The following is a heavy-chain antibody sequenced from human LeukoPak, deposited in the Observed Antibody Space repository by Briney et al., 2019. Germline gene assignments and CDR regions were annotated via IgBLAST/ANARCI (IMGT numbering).Heavy chain of an antibody. D-gene: IGHD4-17*01. V-gene: IGHV5-51*01. CDR1: GYSFTSYW. CDR3: ARLRTTVTTPFDP. CDR2: IYPGDSDT. Sequence: GESLKISCKGSGYSFTSYWIGWVRQMPGKGLERMGIIYPGDSDTRYSPSFQGQVTISADKSISTAYLQWSSLKASDTAMYYCARLRTTVTTPFDPWGQGTLVTVSS. J-gene: IGHJ5*02.